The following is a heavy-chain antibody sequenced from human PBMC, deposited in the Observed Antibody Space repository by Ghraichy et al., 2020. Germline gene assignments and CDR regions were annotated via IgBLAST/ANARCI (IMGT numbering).Heavy chain of an antibody. D-gene: IGHD3-22*01. J-gene: IGHJ4*02. CDR1: GYSFTSYW. CDR2: IYPGDSDT. CDR3: ARQGTYDSSGYDLG. Sequence: GESLNISCQGSGYSFTSYWIGWVRQMPGKGLELMGIIYPGDSDTRYSPSFQGQVTISADKSISTAYLQWSSLKASDTAMYYCARQGTYDSSGYDLGWGQGTLVTVSS. V-gene: IGHV5-51*01.